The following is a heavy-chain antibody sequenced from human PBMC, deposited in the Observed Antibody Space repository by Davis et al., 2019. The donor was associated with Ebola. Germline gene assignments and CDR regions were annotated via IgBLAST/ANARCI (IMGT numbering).Heavy chain of an antibody. CDR2: TYYRSKWYN. V-gene: IGHV6-1*01. J-gene: IGHJ4*02. D-gene: IGHD1-26*01. CDR1: GDSVSSNTAA. CDR3: ARDHLGAGPPLDY. Sequence: SLTCAISGDSVSSNTAAWNWIRQSPSRGLEWLGRTYYRSKWYNDYAVSVKSRIIFNPDTSKNQISLQLNSVTPEDSAVYYCARDHLGAGPPLDYWGQGTLVTVSS.